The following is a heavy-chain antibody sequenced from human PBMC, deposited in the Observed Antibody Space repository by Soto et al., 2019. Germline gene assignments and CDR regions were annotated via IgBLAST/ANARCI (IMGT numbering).Heavy chain of an antibody. V-gene: IGHV3-30-3*01. CDR2: ISYDGSNK. Sequence: GGSLRLSCAASGFTFSSYAMHWVRQAPGKGLEWVAVISYDGSNKYYVDSVKGRFTISRDNSKNTLYLQMNSLRAEDTAVYYCARETGYDSSGYPAYWGQGTLVTVSS. CDR3: ARETGYDSSGYPAY. D-gene: IGHD3-22*01. CDR1: GFTFSSYA. J-gene: IGHJ4*02.